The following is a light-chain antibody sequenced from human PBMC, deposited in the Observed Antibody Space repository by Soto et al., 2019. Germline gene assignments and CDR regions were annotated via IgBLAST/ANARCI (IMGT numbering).Light chain of an antibody. CDR2: SAS. CDR1: QTVSSRY. V-gene: IGKV3-20*01. Sequence: EIVLTQSPGTLSLSPGERATLSCRASQTVSSRYLAWYQQKPGRAPRLLIFSASSRATGIPDRFSGSGSGTDFNLTISRLEPEDFAVYYCQQYDNSPMYTFGQGTKLEIK. CDR3: QQYDNSPMYT. J-gene: IGKJ2*01.